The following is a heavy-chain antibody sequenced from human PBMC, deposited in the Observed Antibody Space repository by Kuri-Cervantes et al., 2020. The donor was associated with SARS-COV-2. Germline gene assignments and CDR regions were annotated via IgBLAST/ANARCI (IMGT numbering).Heavy chain of an antibody. D-gene: IGHD2-2*01. Sequence: GGSLRLSCAASGFTFSSYAMHWVRQAPGKGLEWVAVISYDGSNKYYADSVKGRFTISRDNSKNTLYLQMNSLKTEDTAVYYCTAPSSTSCYFCAFDIRGQGTMVTVSS. CDR2: ISYDGSNK. V-gene: IGHV3-30-3*01. J-gene: IGHJ3*02. CDR3: TAPSSTSCYFCAFDI. CDR1: GFTFSSYA.